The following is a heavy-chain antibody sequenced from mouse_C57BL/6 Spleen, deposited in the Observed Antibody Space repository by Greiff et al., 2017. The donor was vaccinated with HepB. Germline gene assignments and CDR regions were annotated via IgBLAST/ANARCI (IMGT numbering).Heavy chain of an antibody. Sequence: VQLQQPGAELVKPGASVKLSCKASGYTFTSYWMHWVKQRPGQGLEWIGMIHPNSGSTNYNEKFKSKAKLTVDKSSSTAYMQLSSLTSEDSAVYYCEKGLSYYFDYWGQGTTLTVSS. CDR3: EKGLSYYFDY. CDR2: IHPNSGST. V-gene: IGHV1-64*01. J-gene: IGHJ2*01. D-gene: IGHD3-3*01. CDR1: GYTFTSYW.